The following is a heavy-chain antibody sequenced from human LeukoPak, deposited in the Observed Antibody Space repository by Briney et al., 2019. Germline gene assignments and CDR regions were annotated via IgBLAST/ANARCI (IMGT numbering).Heavy chain of an antibody. D-gene: IGHD3-3*01. CDR2: ISSSSSYI. CDR3: ARTGSGYYTDYYYMDV. CDR1: GFTFSSYS. V-gene: IGHV3-21*01. Sequence: GGSLRLSCAASGFTFSSYSMNWVRQAPGKGLEWVSSISSSSSYIYYTDSVKGRFTISRDNAKNSLYLQVNSLRADDTAVYYCARTGSGYYTDYYYMDVWGKGTTVTVSS. J-gene: IGHJ6*03.